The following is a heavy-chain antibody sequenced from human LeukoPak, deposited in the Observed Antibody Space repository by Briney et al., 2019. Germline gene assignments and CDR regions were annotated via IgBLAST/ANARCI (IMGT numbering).Heavy chain of an antibody. J-gene: IGHJ4*02. D-gene: IGHD2-2*01. Sequence: ASVKVSCKASGYTFTDYYMHWVRRAPGQGFEWMGWINPNDGDTNYAQKFQGRVTMTRDTSISTAHMEVSRLRSDDTAVYYCARANFLYCSSSTCLFDYWGQGPLVTVSS. CDR1: GYTFTDYY. V-gene: IGHV1-2*02. CDR2: INPNDGDT. CDR3: ARANFLYCSSSTCLFDY.